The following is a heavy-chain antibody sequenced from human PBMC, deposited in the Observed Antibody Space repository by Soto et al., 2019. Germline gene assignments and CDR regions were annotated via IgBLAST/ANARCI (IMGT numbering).Heavy chain of an antibody. CDR3: AKGYSSSWEYFQH. CDR2: ISVSGGST. D-gene: IGHD6-13*01. CDR1: GFTFTSYA. J-gene: IGHJ1*01. Sequence: GSRILFCPASGFTFTSYAMSWVRQAPGKGMEWVSAISVSGGSTYYAEYVKGRFTISRDNSKNTLYLQMNSLRAEDTAVYYCAKGYSSSWEYFQHWGQGTLATVPS. V-gene: IGHV3-23*01.